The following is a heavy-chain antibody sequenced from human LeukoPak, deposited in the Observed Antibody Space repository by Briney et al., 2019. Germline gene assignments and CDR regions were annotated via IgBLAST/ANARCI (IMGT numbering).Heavy chain of an antibody. CDR3: ARDHKDYYYYYMDV. J-gene: IGHJ6*03. V-gene: IGHV3-11*01. Sequence: GGSLRLSCAASGFTFSDYYMSWIRQAPGKRLEWVSYISSSGSTIYYADSVKGRFTISRDNAKNSLYLQMNSLRAEDTAVYYCARDHKDYYYYYMDVWGKGTTVTVSS. CDR1: GFTFSDYY. CDR2: ISSSGSTI.